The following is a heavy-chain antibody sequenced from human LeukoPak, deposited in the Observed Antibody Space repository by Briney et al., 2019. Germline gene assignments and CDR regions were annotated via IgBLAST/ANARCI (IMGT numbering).Heavy chain of an antibody. D-gene: IGHD1-26*01. CDR1: GYTFTSYY. Sequence: GASVKLSCKASGYTFTSYYMHWVRQAPGQGLEWMGIINPSDGSTSYAQKFQGRVTMTRDTSTSTVYMELSSLRSEDTAVYYCARVSWDQRPHYYYMDVWGKGTTVTVSS. CDR2: INPSDGST. CDR3: ARVSWDQRPHYYYMDV. V-gene: IGHV1-46*01. J-gene: IGHJ6*03.